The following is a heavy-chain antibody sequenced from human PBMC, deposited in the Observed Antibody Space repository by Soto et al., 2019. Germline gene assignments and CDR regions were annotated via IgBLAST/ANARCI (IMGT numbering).Heavy chain of an antibody. CDR1: GYTFTSYD. D-gene: IGHD1-7*01. J-gene: IGHJ5*02. CDR3: ATARTYHWNYGSPPNWLDH. Sequence: ASVKVSCKASGYTFTSYDINWVRQATGQGLEWMGWMNPNSGNTGYAQKFQGRVTMTRNTSISTAYMELSSLRSEDTAVYYCATARTYHWNYGSPPNWLDHWGQGTLVTVSS. CDR2: MNPNSGNT. V-gene: IGHV1-8*01.